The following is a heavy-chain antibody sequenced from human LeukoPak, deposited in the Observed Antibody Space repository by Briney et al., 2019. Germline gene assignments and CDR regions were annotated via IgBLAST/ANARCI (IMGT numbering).Heavy chain of an antibody. D-gene: IGHD4-17*01. CDR1: GYTLTELS. Sequence: ASVKVSCKVSGYTLTELSMHWVRQAPGKGLEWMGGFDPEDGETIYAQKFQGRVTMTEDTSTDTAYMELSSLRSEDTAVYYCATARLTTVTRWDAFDIWGQGTMVTVSS. CDR2: FDPEDGET. V-gene: IGHV1-24*01. J-gene: IGHJ3*02. CDR3: ATARLTTVTRWDAFDI.